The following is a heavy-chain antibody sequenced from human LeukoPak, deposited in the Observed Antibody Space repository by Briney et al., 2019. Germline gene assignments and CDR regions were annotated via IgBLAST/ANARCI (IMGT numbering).Heavy chain of an antibody. V-gene: IGHV1-69*13. J-gene: IGHJ4*02. Sequence: SVKVSCKSSGGTFISYAISWVRQAPGQGLEWMGGIIPIFGTANYAQKFQGRVTITADESTSTAYMELSSLRSEDTAVYYCARVEAIYDILTGYYRSAISRDDYWGQGTLVTVSS. D-gene: IGHD3-9*01. CDR3: ARVEAIYDILTGYYRSAISRDDY. CDR1: GGTFISYA. CDR2: IIPIFGTA.